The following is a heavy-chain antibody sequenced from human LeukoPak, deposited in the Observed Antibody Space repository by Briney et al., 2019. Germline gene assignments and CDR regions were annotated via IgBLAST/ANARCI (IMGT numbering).Heavy chain of an antibody. Sequence: ASVKVSCKASGYTFTSYGISWVRQAPGQGLEWMGWIRAYNGNTNYAQKLQGRVTMTTDTSTSTAYMELRSLRSDDTAVYYCASGDYYDSSALGQYWGQGTLVTVSS. CDR1: GYTFTSYG. J-gene: IGHJ4*02. D-gene: IGHD3-22*01. V-gene: IGHV1-18*01. CDR2: IRAYNGNT. CDR3: ASGDYYDSSALGQY.